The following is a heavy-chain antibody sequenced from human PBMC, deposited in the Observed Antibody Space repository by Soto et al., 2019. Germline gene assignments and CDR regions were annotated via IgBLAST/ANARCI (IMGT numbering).Heavy chain of an antibody. CDR2: IIPIFGTA. J-gene: IGHJ6*02. CDR1: GGTFSSYA. Sequence: SVKVSCKXSGGTFSSYAISWVRQAPGQGLEWMGGIIPIFGTANYAQKFQGRVTITADESTSTAYMELSSLRSEDTAVYYCARDKSVLRCSGSSCYLGDYYYGMDVWGQGTTVTVSS. CDR3: ARDKSVLRCSGSSCYLGDYYYGMDV. D-gene: IGHD2-15*01. V-gene: IGHV1-69*13.